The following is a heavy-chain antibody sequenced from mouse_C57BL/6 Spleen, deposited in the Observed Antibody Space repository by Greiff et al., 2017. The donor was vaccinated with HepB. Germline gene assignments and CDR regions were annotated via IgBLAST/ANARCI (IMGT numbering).Heavy chain of an antibody. Sequence: QVQLKESGAELVRPGTSVKMSCKASGYTFTNYWIGWAKQRPGHGLEWIGDIYPGGGYTNYNEKFKGKATLTADKSSSTAYMQFSSLTSEDSAIYYCARHYDYDGYFDVWGTGTTVTVSS. V-gene: IGHV1-63*01. J-gene: IGHJ1*03. CDR2: IYPGGGYT. CDR1: GYTFTNYW. CDR3: ARHYDYDGYFDV. D-gene: IGHD2-4*01.